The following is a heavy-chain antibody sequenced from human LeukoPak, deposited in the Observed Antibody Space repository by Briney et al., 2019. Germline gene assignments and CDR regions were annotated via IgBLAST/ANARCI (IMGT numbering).Heavy chain of an antibody. CDR3: AKVGAYYYYYMDV. CDR2: ISGSGGST. D-gene: IGHD4/OR15-4a*01. Sequence: PGGSLRLSCAASGFTFSSYGMSWVRQAPGKGLEWVSAISGSGGSTYYADSVKGRFTISRDNSKNTLYLQMNSLRAEDTAVYYCAKVGAYYYYYMDVWGKGTTVTISS. CDR1: GFTFSSYG. J-gene: IGHJ6*03. V-gene: IGHV3-23*01.